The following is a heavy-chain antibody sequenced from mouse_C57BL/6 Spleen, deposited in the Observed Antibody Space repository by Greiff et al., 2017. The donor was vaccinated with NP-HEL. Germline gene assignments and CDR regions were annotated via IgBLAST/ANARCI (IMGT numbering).Heavy chain of an antibody. J-gene: IGHJ3*01. Sequence: DVKLVESGGDLVKPGGSLKLSCAASGFTFSSYGMSWGRQTPDKRLEWVATISSGGSYTYYPDSVKGRFTISRDNAKNTLYLQMSSLKSEDTAMYYCASYYYGTWFAYWGQGTLVTVSA. CDR2: ISSGGSYT. D-gene: IGHD1-1*01. CDR1: GFTFSSYG. V-gene: IGHV5-6*02. CDR3: ASYYYGTWFAY.